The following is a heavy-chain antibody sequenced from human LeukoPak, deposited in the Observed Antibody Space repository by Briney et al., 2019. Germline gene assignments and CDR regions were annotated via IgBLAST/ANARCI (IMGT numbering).Heavy chain of an antibody. J-gene: IGHJ4*02. D-gene: IGHD3-22*01. CDR2: IYYSGSH. Sequence: PSETLSLTCTVSGGSISSGDYYWIWIRQPPGKGLEWIGYIYYSGSHYYTPSPKSPVTISVDTSKNQFSLKLSSVTAADTAVYYCARAGRGHYYDSSGRRITFDCWGQGTLVTVSS. CDR1: GGSISSGDYY. CDR3: ARAGRGHYYDSSGRRITFDC. V-gene: IGHV4-30-4*01.